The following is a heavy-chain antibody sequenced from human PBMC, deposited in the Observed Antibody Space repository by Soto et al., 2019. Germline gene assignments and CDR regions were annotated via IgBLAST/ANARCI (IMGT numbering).Heavy chain of an antibody. J-gene: IGHJ4*02. Sequence: QITLKESGPTLVKPTQTLTLTCTFSGFSLSTSGVGVGWIRQPPGKALEWLVLIYWNDDKRYSPSLKSRLTSIKDTSKNQVVLTMTNMYPVDTATYYCAHLRKGLLEWLLLPYFDYWGQGTLVTVSS. V-gene: IGHV2-5*01. CDR3: AHLRKGLLEWLLLPYFDY. CDR2: IYWNDDK. D-gene: IGHD3-3*01. CDR1: GFSLSTSGVG.